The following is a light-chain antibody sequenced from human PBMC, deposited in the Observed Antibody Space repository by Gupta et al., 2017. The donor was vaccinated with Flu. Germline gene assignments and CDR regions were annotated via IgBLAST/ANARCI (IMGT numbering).Light chain of an antibody. Sequence: QSVLTQPPSVSGAPGQRVTISCTGSSSNIGDGYDVHWYQQLPGTAPKLLIYGNRNRASGVPERFSGSKSATSASLAITGLQAEEEADYYCQAEESSTSTWVFGGGNKRTVL. CDR2: GNR. CDR3: QAEESSTSTWV. V-gene: IGLV1-40*01. CDR1: SSNIGDGYD. J-gene: IGLJ3*02.